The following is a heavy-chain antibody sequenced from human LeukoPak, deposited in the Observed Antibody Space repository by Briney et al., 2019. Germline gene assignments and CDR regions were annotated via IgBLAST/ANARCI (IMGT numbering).Heavy chain of an antibody. CDR3: ARGAGGITGTTWYDY. J-gene: IGHJ4*02. D-gene: IGHD1-7*01. CDR2: INWNGGST. V-gene: IGHV3-20*02. CDR1: GFTFDDYG. Sequence: GGSLRLSFAASGFTFDDYGMSWVRQAPGKGLEWVSGINWNGGSTGYADSVKGRFTISRDNAKNSLYLRMNSLRAEDTALYHCARGAGGITGTTWYDYWGQGTLVTVSS.